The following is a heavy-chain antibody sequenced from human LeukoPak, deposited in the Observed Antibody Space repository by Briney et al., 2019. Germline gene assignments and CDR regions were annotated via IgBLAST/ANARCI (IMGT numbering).Heavy chain of an antibody. D-gene: IGHD2-2*02. CDR1: GFIFNNYA. V-gene: IGHV3-23*01. CDR3: AKSRSSSVSCYNY. Sequence: GGSLRLSCAASGFIFNNYAMNWVRQAPGKGLEWVSGISGSGDSTFYADSVKGRFTISRDNSKSTLDLQMNSLRAEDTAVYYCAKSRSSSVSCYNYWGQGTLVTVSS. J-gene: IGHJ4*02. CDR2: ISGSGDST.